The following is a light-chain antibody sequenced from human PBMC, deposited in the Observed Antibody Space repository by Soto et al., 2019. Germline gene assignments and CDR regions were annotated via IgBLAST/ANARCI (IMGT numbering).Light chain of an antibody. V-gene: IGKV3-15*01. CDR1: QSVSSN. J-gene: IGKJ1*01. CDR2: GAS. CDR3: QQYNNWPSTWT. Sequence: EIVMTQSPATLSVSPGERATLSCRASQSVSSNLAWYQQKPGQAPRLLIYGASTRATGIPARFSGSGSGTEFTLTISRLQSEDFAVYYCQQYNNWPSTWTFGQGTTGDIK.